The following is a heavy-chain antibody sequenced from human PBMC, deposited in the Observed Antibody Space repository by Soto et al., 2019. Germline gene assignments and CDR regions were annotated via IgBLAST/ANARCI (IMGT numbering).Heavy chain of an antibody. J-gene: IGHJ1*01. V-gene: IGHV3-23*01. Sequence: GGSLRLSCAASGFTFSSYAMSWVRQAPGKGLEWVSAISGSGGSTYYADSVKGRFTISRDNSKNTLYLQMNSLRAEDTAVYYCAKAPPKYCSSTSCYAAEYFQHWGQGTLVTVSS. CDR3: AKAPPKYCSSTSCYAAEYFQH. CDR2: ISGSGGST. CDR1: GFTFSSYA. D-gene: IGHD2-2*01.